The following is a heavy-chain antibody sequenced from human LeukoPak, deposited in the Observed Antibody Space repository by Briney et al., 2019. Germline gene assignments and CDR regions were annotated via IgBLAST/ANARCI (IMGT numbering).Heavy chain of an antibody. V-gene: IGHV4-59*08. CDR2: VYHSGST. J-gene: IGHJ4*02. Sequence: PSETLSLTCTVSGGSISRYWSWIRQPPGKGLEWIGYVYHSGSTNYSPSLKSRVTISIDTSKNQFSLKLNSVTAADTAVYYCVITLYGDYYDAWGQGTLVTVSP. D-gene: IGHD4-17*01. CDR3: VITLYGDYYDA. CDR1: GGSISRY.